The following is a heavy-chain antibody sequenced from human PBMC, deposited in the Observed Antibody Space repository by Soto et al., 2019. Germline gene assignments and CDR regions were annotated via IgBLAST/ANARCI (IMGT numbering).Heavy chain of an antibody. CDR1: GFTVSSNY. D-gene: IGHD5-12*01. CDR2: IYSGGST. Sequence: EVQLVESGGGLVQPGGSLRLSCAASGFTVSSNYMSWVRQAPGKGLEWVSVIYSGGSTYYADSVKGRFTISRHNSKNTLYLQMSSLRAEDTAVYYCASLYSGYDWGRDYWGQGTLVTVSS. V-gene: IGHV3-53*04. CDR3: ASLYSGYDWGRDY. J-gene: IGHJ4*02.